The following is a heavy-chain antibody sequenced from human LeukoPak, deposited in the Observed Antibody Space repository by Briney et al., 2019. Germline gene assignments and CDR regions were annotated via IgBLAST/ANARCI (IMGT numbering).Heavy chain of an antibody. Sequence: GGSLRLSCAASGFTVSSYGMSWVRQAPGKGLEWVSAISGSGGSTYYADSVKGRFTISRDNSKNTLYLQMNSLRAEDAAVYYCAKAPVTSCRGAFCYPFDYWGQGTLVTVSS. CDR3: AKAPVTSCRGAFCYPFDY. D-gene: IGHD2-15*01. V-gene: IGHV3-23*01. CDR2: ISGSGGST. CDR1: GFTVSSYG. J-gene: IGHJ4*02.